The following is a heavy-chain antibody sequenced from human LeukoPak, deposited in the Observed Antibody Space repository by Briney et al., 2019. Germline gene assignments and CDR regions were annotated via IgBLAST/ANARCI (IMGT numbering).Heavy chain of an antibody. CDR3: ARGVAAAGNYMDV. Sequence: PGGSLRLSCAASGFTFSSYWMHWVRQAPGKGLVWVSRINSDGSSTSYADSVKGRFTISRDNAKNTLYLQMNSLRAEDTAVYYWARGVAAAGNYMDVWGKGTTVTISS. CDR2: INSDGSST. J-gene: IGHJ6*03. D-gene: IGHD6-13*01. V-gene: IGHV3-74*01. CDR1: GFTFSSYW.